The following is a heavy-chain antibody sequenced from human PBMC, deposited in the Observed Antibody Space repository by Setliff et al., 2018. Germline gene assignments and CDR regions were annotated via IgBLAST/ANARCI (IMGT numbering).Heavy chain of an antibody. J-gene: IGHJ6*02. Sequence: PGGSLRLSCAAPGFTFSSYGMHWVRQAPGKGLEWVANIKEDGSEKYYVDSVKGRFTISRDNSKNSLYLQMNSLRAEDTALYYCAKVKGPYYYYGMDVWGQGTTVTVSS. CDR2: IKEDGSEK. CDR1: GFTFSSYG. CDR3: AKVKGPYYYYGMDV. V-gene: IGHV3-7*03.